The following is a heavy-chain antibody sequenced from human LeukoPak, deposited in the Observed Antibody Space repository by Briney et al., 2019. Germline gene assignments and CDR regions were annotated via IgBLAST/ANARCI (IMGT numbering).Heavy chain of an antibody. J-gene: IGHJ4*02. V-gene: IGHV3-23*01. CDR1: GFSFSTHA. Sequence: GRSLRLSCAASGFSFSTHAMSWVRQAPGQGLEWVSAISGSGKTYYPDSVKGRFTISRDNSKNTLFLQMNGLRAEDTAVYYCAKERDAKGYFDYWGQGTLVTVSS. CDR2: ISGSGKT. CDR3: AKERDAKGYFDY.